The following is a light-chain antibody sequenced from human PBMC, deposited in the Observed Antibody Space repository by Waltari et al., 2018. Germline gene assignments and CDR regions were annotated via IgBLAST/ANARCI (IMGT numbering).Light chain of an antibody. CDR3: QQRSNWPPFT. J-gene: IGKJ3*01. Sequence: EIVLTQSPATLSLSPGEGATLSCRASQSVGSYLAWYQQKPGQAPRLLIYDASNRATCIPVRFSGSGSGTDFTLTISSLEPEDFAVYYCQQRSNWPPFTFGPGTKVDMK. V-gene: IGKV3-11*01. CDR1: QSVGSY. CDR2: DAS.